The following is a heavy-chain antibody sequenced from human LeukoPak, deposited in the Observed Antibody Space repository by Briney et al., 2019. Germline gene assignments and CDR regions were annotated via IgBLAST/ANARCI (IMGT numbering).Heavy chain of an antibody. CDR2: IIPIFGTA. V-gene: IGHV1-69*05. Sequence: SVKVSCKASGGTFSSYAISWVRQAPGQGLEWMGGIIPIFGTANHAQKFQGRVTITTDESTSTAYMELSSLRSEDTAVYYCARDRGSGSYGCDYWGQGTLVTVSS. D-gene: IGHD3-10*01. J-gene: IGHJ4*02. CDR3: ARDRGSGSYGCDY. CDR1: GGTFSSYA.